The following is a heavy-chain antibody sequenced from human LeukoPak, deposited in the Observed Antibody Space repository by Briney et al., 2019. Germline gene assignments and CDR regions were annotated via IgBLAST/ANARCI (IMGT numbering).Heavy chain of an antibody. CDR1: RFTFSHYG. CDR3: AKNHYNTDSYSDY. V-gene: IGHV3-33*06. D-gene: IGHD1-14*01. J-gene: IGHJ4*02. Sequence: GGSLRLSCAASRFTFSHYGMHWVRQAPGKGLEWVAVIWNDGSNKYYADSVKGRFTVSRDNSQNRLYLQMNSLRPEDTAVYYCAKNHYNTDSYSDYWGQGTLVTVSS. CDR2: IWNDGSNK.